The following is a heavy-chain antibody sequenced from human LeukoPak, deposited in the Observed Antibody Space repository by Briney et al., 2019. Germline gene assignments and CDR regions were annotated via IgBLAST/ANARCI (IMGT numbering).Heavy chain of an antibody. Sequence: AGGSLRLSCAASGFTFSSYSMNWVRQAPGKGLEWVSVIYSGGSTYYADSVKGRFTISRDNSKNTLYLQMNSLRAEDTAVYYCAREWGIAAAGRFDYWGQGTLVTVSS. CDR2: IYSGGST. V-gene: IGHV3-53*01. D-gene: IGHD6-13*01. CDR1: GFTFSSYS. J-gene: IGHJ4*02. CDR3: AREWGIAAAGRFDY.